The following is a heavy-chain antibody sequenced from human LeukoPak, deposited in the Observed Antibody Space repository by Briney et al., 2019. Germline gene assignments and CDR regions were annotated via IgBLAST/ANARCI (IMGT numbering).Heavy chain of an antibody. CDR3: ARGVRRYKYTIDY. J-gene: IGHJ4*02. Sequence: SETLSLTCTVSGGSISSYYWSWIRQPPGKGLEWIGEINHSGSTNYNPSLKSRVTISVDTSKNQFSLKLSSVTAADTAVYYCARGVRRYKYTIDYWGQGTLVTVSS. CDR1: GGSISSYY. V-gene: IGHV4-34*01. CDR2: INHSGST. D-gene: IGHD2-2*02.